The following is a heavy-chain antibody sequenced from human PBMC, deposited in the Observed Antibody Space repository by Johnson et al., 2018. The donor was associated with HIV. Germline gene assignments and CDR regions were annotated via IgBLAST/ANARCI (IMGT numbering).Heavy chain of an antibody. CDR1: GFTFSSYA. D-gene: IGHD2-2*01. CDR3: AKDSSSRMGFPGFDI. V-gene: IGHV3-30*04. Sequence: VQLVESGGGVVQPGRSLRLSCAASGFTFSSYAMHWVRQAPGKGLEWVAVISYDGSNKYYADSVKARFTISRDNSKNTLYLQMSSLRLEDTALYYCAKDSSSRMGFPGFDIWGPGTMVTVSS. CDR2: ISYDGSNK. J-gene: IGHJ3*02.